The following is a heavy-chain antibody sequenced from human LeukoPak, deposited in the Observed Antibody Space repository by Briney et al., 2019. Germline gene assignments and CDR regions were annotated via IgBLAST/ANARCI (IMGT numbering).Heavy chain of an antibody. Sequence: KTSETLSLTCAVYGGSFSGYYWSWIRQPPGKGLEWIGEINHSGSTNYNPSLKSRVTISVDTSKNQFSLELSSVTAADTAVYYCARVFDYDDAFDIWGQGTMVTASS. CDR1: GGSFSGYY. CDR3: ARVFDYDDAFDI. D-gene: IGHD3-9*01. CDR2: INHSGST. J-gene: IGHJ3*02. V-gene: IGHV4-34*01.